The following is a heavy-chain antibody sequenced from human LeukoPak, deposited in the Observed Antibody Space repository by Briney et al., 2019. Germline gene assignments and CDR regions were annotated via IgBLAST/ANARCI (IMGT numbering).Heavy chain of an antibody. Sequence: SETLSLTCTVSGGSISSSSYYWGWIRQPPGKGLEWIGSIYYSGSTYYNPSLKSRVTTSVDTSKNQFSLKLSSVTAADTAVYYCARYYDGYNSFDYWGQGTLVTVSS. CDR2: IYYSGST. CDR1: GGSISSSSYY. V-gene: IGHV4-39*01. CDR3: ARYYDGYNSFDY. J-gene: IGHJ4*02. D-gene: IGHD5-24*01.